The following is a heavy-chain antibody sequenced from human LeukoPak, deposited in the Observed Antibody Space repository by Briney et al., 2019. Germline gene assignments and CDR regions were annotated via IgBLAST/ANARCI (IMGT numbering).Heavy chain of an antibody. CDR1: GFTFSSYA. CDR3: AKDLRGRYDY. CDR2: MSASGGST. V-gene: IGHV3-23*01. J-gene: IGHJ4*02. Sequence: PGGSLRLSCAASGFTFSSYAMTWVRQAPGKGLEWVSTMSASGGSTYYADPVKGRFTISRDNSKNTLYLQMNSLRAEDTAVYYCAKDLRGRYDYWGQGTLVTVSS. D-gene: IGHD1-26*01.